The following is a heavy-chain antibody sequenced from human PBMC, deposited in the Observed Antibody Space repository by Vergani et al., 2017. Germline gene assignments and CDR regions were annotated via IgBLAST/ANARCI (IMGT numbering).Heavy chain of an antibody. CDR3: AKYLRDSTDGIPDS. D-gene: IGHD2-21*02. J-gene: IGHJ4*02. CDR1: GLTFSNFG. Sequence: QVQLVESAGGVVQPGGSLRLSCAASGLTFSNFGMHWIRQAPGKGLEWLAYIGKDGINTRYRDAVKGRFTVARDNSKDILYLQMDSMRSEDTAQYYCAKYLRDSTDGIPDSWGPETLVVVSS. V-gene: IGHV3-30*02. CDR2: IGKDGINT.